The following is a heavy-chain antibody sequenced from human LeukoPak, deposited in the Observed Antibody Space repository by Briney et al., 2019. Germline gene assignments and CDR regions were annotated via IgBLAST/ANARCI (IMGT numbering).Heavy chain of an antibody. J-gene: IGHJ4*02. CDR2: ISYDGSNK. CDR3: ANLDYGGNPRVDY. Sequence: GGSLRLSCAASGFTFSSYGMHWVRQAPGKGLGWLAVISYDGSNKYYADSVKGRFTISRDNSKNTLYLQMNSLRAEDTAVYYCANLDYGGNPRVDYWGQGTLVTVSS. D-gene: IGHD4-23*01. CDR1: GFTFSSYG. V-gene: IGHV3-30*18.